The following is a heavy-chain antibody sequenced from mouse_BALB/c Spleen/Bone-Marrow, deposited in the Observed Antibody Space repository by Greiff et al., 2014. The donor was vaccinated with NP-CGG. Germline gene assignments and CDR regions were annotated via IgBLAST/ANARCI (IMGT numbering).Heavy chain of an antibody. J-gene: IGHJ2*01. V-gene: IGHV1-61*01. CDR3: TRRDGGYPY. D-gene: IGHD2-3*01. Sequence: VQPQQSGAELVRPGASVKLSCKASGYTFTNYWMNWVKQRPGQGLEWIGMIDPSDSETHYNQMFKDKATLTVDKSSSTAYMQLRRLTTEDSAVYYCTRRDGGYPYWGQGTTLTVSS. CDR2: IDPSDSET. CDR1: GYTFTNYW.